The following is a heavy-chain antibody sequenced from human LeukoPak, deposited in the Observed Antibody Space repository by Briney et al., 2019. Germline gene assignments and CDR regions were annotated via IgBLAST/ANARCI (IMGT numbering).Heavy chain of an antibody. J-gene: IGHJ4*02. V-gene: IGHV3-53*01. Sequence: PGGSLRLSCAASGISVSSNYMSWVRQAPGKGLEWVSVLYSGGSIYYADSVKGRFTISRDNSKNTLYLQMNSLRAEDTAVYYCARGGGYGQDFDYWGQGTLVTVSP. CDR1: GISVSSNY. D-gene: IGHD5-12*01. CDR3: ARGGGYGQDFDY. CDR2: LYSGGSI.